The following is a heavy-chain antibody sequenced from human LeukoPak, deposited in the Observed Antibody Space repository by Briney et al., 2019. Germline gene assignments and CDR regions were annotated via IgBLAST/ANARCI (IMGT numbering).Heavy chain of an antibody. CDR2: ISDHGSEK. CDR1: GFTFSNYA. CDR3: AKGKDDSSGWYFFY. Sequence: GGSLRLSCEGSGFTFSNYAIHWVRQAPGKGLEWVAVISDHGSEKYYADSVRGRFTISRDNAENSLYLQMNSLRAEDTAVYYCAKGKDDSSGWYFFYWGQGTLVTVSS. V-gene: IGHV3-30*18. D-gene: IGHD6-19*01. J-gene: IGHJ4*02.